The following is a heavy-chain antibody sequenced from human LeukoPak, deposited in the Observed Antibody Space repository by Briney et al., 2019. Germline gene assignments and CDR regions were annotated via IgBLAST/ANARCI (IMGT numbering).Heavy chain of an antibody. CDR3: ARDLMTSTPFDY. V-gene: IGHV3-21*01. J-gene: IGHJ4*02. CDR1: GFTFSIYS. CDR2: ISSSSSYI. Sequence: GGSLRLSCAASGFTFSIYSMNWVRQAPGKGLEWVSSISSSSSYIYYADSVKGRFTISRDNAKNSLYLQMNSLRAEDTAVYYCARDLMTSTPFDYWGQGTLVTVSS. D-gene: IGHD3-16*01.